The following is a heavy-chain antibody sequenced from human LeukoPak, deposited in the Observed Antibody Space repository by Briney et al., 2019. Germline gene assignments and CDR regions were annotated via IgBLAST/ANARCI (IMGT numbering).Heavy chain of an antibody. CDR2: ISGSGGST. Sequence: GGSLRLSCAASGFTFSSHAMSWVRQAPGKGLKWVSAISGSGGSTYYADSVKGRFTISRDNSKNTLYLQMNSLRAEDTAVYYCVRDNPRCCGVVPANIDDYWGQGTLVTVSS. CDR1: GFTFSSHA. J-gene: IGHJ4*02. D-gene: IGHD2-15*01. CDR3: VRDNPRCCGVVPANIDDY. V-gene: IGHV3-23*01.